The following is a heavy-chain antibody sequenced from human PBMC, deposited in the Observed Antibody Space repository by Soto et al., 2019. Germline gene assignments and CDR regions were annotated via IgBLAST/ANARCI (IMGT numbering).Heavy chain of an antibody. CDR2: IIPIFGTA. D-gene: IGHD2-8*01. Sequence: SVKVACKASGGTFSSYAISWVRQAPGQGLEWMGGIIPIFGTANYAQKFQGRVTITADESTSTAYMELSSLRSEDMAVYYCAREARVYYGMDVWGQGTTVTVSS. V-gene: IGHV1-69*13. CDR1: GGTFSSYA. J-gene: IGHJ6*02. CDR3: AREARVYYGMDV.